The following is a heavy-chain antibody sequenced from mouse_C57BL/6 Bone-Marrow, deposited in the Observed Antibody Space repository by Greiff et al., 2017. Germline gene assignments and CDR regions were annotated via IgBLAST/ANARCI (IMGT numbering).Heavy chain of an antibody. CDR3: ARHYYAMDY. CDR2: ISSGGSYT. CDR1: GFTFSSYG. V-gene: IGHV5-6*02. J-gene: IGHJ4*01. Sequence: DVKLQESGGDLVKPGGSLKLSCAASGFTFSSYGMSWVRQTPDKRLEWVATISSGGSYTYYPDSVKGRFTISRDNAKNTLYLQMSSLKSEDTAMYYCARHYYAMDYWGQGTSVTVSS.